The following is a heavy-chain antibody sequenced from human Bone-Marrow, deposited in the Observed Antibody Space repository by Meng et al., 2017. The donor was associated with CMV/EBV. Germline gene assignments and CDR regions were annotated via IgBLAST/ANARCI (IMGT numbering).Heavy chain of an antibody. CDR3: THAVRYLDSDGWHWALDY. V-gene: IGHV2-5*02. CDR1: GFSVTKSTVG. Sequence: SGPTLVKPTQTLTLTCTFSGFSVTKSTVGVGWIRQPPGGALEWLTLISGDDDKEYSPSLESRLAITKDTSRNRVILTMTHLDPVDTATYYCTHAVRYLDSDGWHWALDYWGPGTLVTVSS. J-gene: IGHJ4*02. D-gene: IGHD3-9*01. CDR2: ISGDDDK.